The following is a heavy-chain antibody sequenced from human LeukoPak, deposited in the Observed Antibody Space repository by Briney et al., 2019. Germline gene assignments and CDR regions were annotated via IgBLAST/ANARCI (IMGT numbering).Heavy chain of an antibody. D-gene: IGHD3-22*01. J-gene: IGHJ4*02. CDR1: GFTFSSYE. V-gene: IGHV3-23*01. CDR2: ISGSGGST. CDR3: AKGGYYYDSSGYLDY. Sequence: PGGSLRLSCAASGFTFSSYEMNWVRQAPGKGLEWVSAISGSGGSTYYADSVKGRFTISRDNSKNTLYLQMNSLRAEDTAVYYCAKGGYYYDSSGYLDYWGQGTLVTVSS.